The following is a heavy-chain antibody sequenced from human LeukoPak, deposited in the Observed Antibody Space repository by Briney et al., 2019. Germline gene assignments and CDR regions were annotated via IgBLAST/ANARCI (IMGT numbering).Heavy chain of an antibody. CDR1: GFTFSTYS. CDR3: ARVNMVGATHFDY. V-gene: IGHV3-48*02. CDR2: ISSSGTTI. D-gene: IGHD1-26*01. J-gene: IGHJ4*02. Sequence: SGGSLRLSCAASGFTFSTYSMIWVRQAPGKGLEWASYISSSGTTIYYADSVKGRFTISRDNAKHSLYLQMNSLRDDDTAVYYCARVNMVGATHFDYWGQGTLVTVSS.